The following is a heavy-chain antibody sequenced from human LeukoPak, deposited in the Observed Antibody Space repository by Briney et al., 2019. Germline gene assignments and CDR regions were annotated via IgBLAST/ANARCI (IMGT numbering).Heavy chain of an antibody. D-gene: IGHD3-10*01. CDR1: GYSFTSYW. V-gene: IGHV5-51*01. CDR2: IYPDDSDT. J-gene: IGHJ3*02. CDR3: ARQAEGYYPYHDAFDI. Sequence: GESLKISCKGSGYSFTSYWIGWVRQMPGKGLEWMGIIYPDDSDTRYSPSFQGQVTISADKSISTAYLQWSSLKASDTAMYYCARQAEGYYPYHDAFDIWGQGTMVTVSS.